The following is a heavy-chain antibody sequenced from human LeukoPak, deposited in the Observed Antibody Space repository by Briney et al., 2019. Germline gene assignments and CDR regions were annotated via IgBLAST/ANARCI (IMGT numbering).Heavy chain of an antibody. V-gene: IGHV3-7*03. D-gene: IGHD4-17*01. J-gene: IGHJ4*02. CDR1: GFVFSSYW. CDR3: ARAVTSTEGY. CDR2: INEGGSRR. Sequence: GGSLRLSCAASGFVFSSYWMTWVRQAPGKGLEWVASINEGGSRRYYVDSVKGRFTISGDNAQKSLYLEMDSLRADDTAVYYCARAVTSTEGYWGQGTLVTVSS.